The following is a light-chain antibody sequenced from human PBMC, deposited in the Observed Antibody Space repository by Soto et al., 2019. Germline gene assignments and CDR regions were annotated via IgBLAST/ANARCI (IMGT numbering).Light chain of an antibody. Sequence: EIVLTQPPGTMSLSPGERATLSCRASQSVSSSYLAWYQQKPGQAPRLLIYGASSRATGIPDRFSGSGSGTDFTLTISRLEPEDFAVYYCQQYGSSLRITFGQGTRLEIK. CDR3: QQYGSSLRIT. V-gene: IGKV3-20*01. CDR1: QSVSSSY. J-gene: IGKJ5*01. CDR2: GAS.